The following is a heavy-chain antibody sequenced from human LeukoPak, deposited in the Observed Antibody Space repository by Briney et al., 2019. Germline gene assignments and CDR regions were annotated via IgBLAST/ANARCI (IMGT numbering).Heavy chain of an antibody. CDR1: GFTFSGSA. CDR3: TPTGDIVVVPAHY. J-gene: IGHJ4*02. Sequence: PGGSLRLSCAASGFTFSGSAIHWVRQASGKGLEWVGRIRAKANSYATAYAVSVKGRFTISRDDSKNTAYLQMNSLKTEDTAVHYCTPTGDIVVVPAHYWGQGTLVTVSS. D-gene: IGHD2-2*01. CDR2: IRAKANSYAT. V-gene: IGHV3-73*01.